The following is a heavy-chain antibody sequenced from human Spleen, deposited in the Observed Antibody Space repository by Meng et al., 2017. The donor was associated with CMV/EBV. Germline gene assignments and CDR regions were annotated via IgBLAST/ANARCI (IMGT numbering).Heavy chain of an antibody. Sequence: SCKASGYTFTGYYIPWVRQAPGQGLEWMGWINPNSGGTNYEEKFQGRVTMTRDTSITTAYMEVSRLRSDDTAVYYCARDADPGDFDFWGQGTLVTVSS. CDR3: ARDADPGDFDF. J-gene: IGHJ4*02. D-gene: IGHD7-27*01. CDR1: GYTFTGYY. V-gene: IGHV1-2*02. CDR2: INPNSGGT.